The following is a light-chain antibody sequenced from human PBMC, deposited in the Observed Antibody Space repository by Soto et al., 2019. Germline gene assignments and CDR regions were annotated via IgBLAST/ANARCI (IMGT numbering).Light chain of an antibody. V-gene: IGKV3-20*01. Sequence: EIVLTQSPGTLSLSPGERATLSCRASQSVTSTHLAWYQQKPGQAPRLLIYGASSRATGIPDRFSGSGSGTGFTLTISRLEPVDLAVYYCQQYGSSPWTFGQGTKVEIK. J-gene: IGKJ1*01. CDR3: QQYGSSPWT. CDR2: GAS. CDR1: QSVTSTH.